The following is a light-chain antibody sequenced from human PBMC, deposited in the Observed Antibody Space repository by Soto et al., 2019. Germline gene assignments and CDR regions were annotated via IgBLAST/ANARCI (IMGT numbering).Light chain of an antibody. V-gene: IGKV1-27*01. Sequence: DIQMTQSPSSLSASVGDRGTVTCRASQGIRNYLAWYQQKPGKVPKLLIYAASTLQSGVPSRFSGSGSGTDFTLTISSLQAEDVATYYCQKYNSDPLTFGGGTQVEIK. CDR3: QKYNSDPLT. J-gene: IGKJ4*01. CDR1: QGIRNY. CDR2: AAS.